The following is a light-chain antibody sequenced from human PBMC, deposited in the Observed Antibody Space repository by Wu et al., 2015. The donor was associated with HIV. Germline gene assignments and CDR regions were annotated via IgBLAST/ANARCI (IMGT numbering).Light chain of an antibody. CDR2: KAS. CDR3: QHYNTYPIT. J-gene: IGKJ5*01. CDR1: QTINTW. V-gene: IGKV1-5*03. Sequence: DIQMTQSPSTLSASVGDRVTVTCRASQTINTWLAWYQQKPGKAPNLLIYKASTLESGVPSRFSGSGSGTEFTLTINSLRPDDFATYYCQHYNTYPITFGQGTRLEIK.